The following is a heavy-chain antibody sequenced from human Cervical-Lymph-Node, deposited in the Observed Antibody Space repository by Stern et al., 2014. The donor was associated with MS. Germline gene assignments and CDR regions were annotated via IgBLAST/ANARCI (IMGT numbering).Heavy chain of an antibody. J-gene: IGHJ6*02. CDR3: AKEFVSSGWYDRGGMDV. CDR2: ISWNSGRK. Sequence: EVQLGESGGGLVQPGRSVRLACAASGFKFDDYGMQWVRQAPGKGLEWVAGISWNSGRKGYADSVKGRFTISRDNAKNSLYLQMNRLRGEDTALYYCAKEFVSSGWYDRGGMDVWGQGTSVTVSS. D-gene: IGHD6-19*01. CDR1: GFKFDDYG. V-gene: IGHV3-9*01.